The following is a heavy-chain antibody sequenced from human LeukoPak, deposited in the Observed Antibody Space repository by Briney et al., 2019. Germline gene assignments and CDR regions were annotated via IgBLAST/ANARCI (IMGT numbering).Heavy chain of an antibody. Sequence: RAGGSLRLSCAASGFTFDDYGMSWVRQAPGKGLEWVSGINSDGDSAGYADSVKGRFTISRDNRKNSLHLQMNSLRAEDTALYYCARDRGGRYMYLQHWGQGTLVTVSS. CDR3: ARDRGGRYMYLQH. CDR1: GFTFDDYG. V-gene: IGHV3-20*04. D-gene: IGHD1-26*01. CDR2: INSDGDSA. J-gene: IGHJ1*01.